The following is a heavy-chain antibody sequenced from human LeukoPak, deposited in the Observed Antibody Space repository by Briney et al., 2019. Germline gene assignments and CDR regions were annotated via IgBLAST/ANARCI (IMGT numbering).Heavy chain of an antibody. CDR1: GFTFSNAW. J-gene: IGHJ6*03. CDR2: IKSKTDGGTT. V-gene: IGHV3-15*01. CDR3: ARDGEFLPAAIEGTEYMDV. Sequence: GGSLRLSCAASGFTFSNAWMSWVRQAPGKGLEWVGRIKSKTDGGTTDYAAPVKGRFTISRDDSKNTLYLQMNSLRAEDTAVYYCARDGEFLPAAIEGTEYMDVWGKGTTVTVSS. D-gene: IGHD2-2*02.